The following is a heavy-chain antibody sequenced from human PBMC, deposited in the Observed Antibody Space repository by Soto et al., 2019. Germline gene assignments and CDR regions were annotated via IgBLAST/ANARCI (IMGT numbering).Heavy chain of an antibody. V-gene: IGHV1-18*01. D-gene: IGHD5-12*01. Sequence: ASVKVSCKASGYTFNTYGISGVRQAPGQGLEWMGWINPHNGNTDYAQQLQGRVTMTTDTSTSTAYMELRSLTSGDTAVYYCARRYSGYDYGTNWFDPWGQGTLVTVSS. CDR3: ARRYSGYDYGTNWFDP. CDR1: GYTFNTYG. J-gene: IGHJ5*02. CDR2: INPHNGNT.